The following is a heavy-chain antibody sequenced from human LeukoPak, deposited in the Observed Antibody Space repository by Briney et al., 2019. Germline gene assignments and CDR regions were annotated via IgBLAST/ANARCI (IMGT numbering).Heavy chain of an antibody. V-gene: IGHV3-64D*06. CDR2: ISSNGDNT. CDR1: GFTFSTYV. Sequence: GGALRLSCSVSGFTFSTYVMHWVRQAPGKGLEYVSAISSNGDNTYYADSVKGRFTISRDNSKNTLYLQTSSLRADDTAVYYCVRGTGYWGQGTLVTVSS. CDR3: VRGTGY. J-gene: IGHJ4*02.